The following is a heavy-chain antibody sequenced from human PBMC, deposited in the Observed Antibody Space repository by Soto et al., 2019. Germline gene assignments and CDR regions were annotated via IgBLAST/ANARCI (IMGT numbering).Heavy chain of an antibody. J-gene: IGHJ4*02. D-gene: IGHD4-17*01. Sequence: PGGSLRLSCAASGFTFSSYAMNWVRQAPGKGREWVSAISGSGGSTYYADSVEGRFIISRDNSKNTLYLQMTSLRAEDTAVYYCAKDVSYGDPFVYWGQGTLVTVSS. CDR1: GFTFSSYA. CDR2: ISGSGGST. V-gene: IGHV3-23*01. CDR3: AKDVSYGDPFVY.